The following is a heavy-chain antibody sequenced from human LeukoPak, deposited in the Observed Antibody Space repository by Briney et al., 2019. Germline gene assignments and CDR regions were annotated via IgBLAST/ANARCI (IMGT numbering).Heavy chain of an antibody. CDR1: GFNFSSYA. V-gene: IGHV3-23*01. Sequence: GGSLRLSCVASGFNFSSYATSWVRQAPGKGLEWVSAISGSGGSTYYADSVKGRFTISRDNSKNTLYLQMNSLRAEDTAVYYCAKLYDFWSFDYWGQGTLVTVSS. D-gene: IGHD3-3*01. CDR2: ISGSGGST. CDR3: AKLYDFWSFDY. J-gene: IGHJ4*02.